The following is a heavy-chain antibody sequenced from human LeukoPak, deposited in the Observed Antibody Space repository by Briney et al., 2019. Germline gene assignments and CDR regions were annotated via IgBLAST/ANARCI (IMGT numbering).Heavy chain of an antibody. CDR1: IGSLSSYY. D-gene: IGHD2-21*02. J-gene: IGHJ2*01. V-gene: IGHV4-59*01. Sequence: PSETLSLTCSVPIGSLSSYYWSWIRQSPGKGLEWIGYISYSGNTNYTPSLKTRVTLSIDTSQNHLSLNLRSVTAAETDIYYCARAACGGDWYSPDYWYLDLWGRGTLVSVSS. CDR2: ISYSGNT. CDR3: ARAACGGDWYSPDYWYLDL.